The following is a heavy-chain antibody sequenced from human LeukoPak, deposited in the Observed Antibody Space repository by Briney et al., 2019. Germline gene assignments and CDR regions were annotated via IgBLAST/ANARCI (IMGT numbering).Heavy chain of an antibody. CDR1: GFTFRTYA. D-gene: IGHD3-9*01. V-gene: IGHV3-23*01. J-gene: IGHJ4*02. CDR3: ARGPYDILTGYYRLY. Sequence: GGSLRLSCAASGFTFRTYAMSWVRQAPGKGLEWVSGISGSGGSTFYADSVKGRFTISRDNSKNTLYLQMNSLRAEDTAVYYCARGPYDILTGYYRLYWGQGTLVTVPS. CDR2: ISGSGGST.